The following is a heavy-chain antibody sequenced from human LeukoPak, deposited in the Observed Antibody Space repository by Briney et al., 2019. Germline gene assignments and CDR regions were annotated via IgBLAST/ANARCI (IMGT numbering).Heavy chain of an antibody. D-gene: IGHD6-13*01. J-gene: IGHJ5*02. CDR2: INPNSGGI. Sequence: GASVKVSCKASGYTFTSYGISWVRQAPGQGLEWMGWINPNSGGINYAQKFQGRVTMTRDTSISTAYMELSRLRSDDTAVYYCARGGGIAEDEWFDPWGQGTLVTVSS. CDR3: ARGGGIAEDEWFDP. CDR1: GYTFTSYG. V-gene: IGHV1-2*02.